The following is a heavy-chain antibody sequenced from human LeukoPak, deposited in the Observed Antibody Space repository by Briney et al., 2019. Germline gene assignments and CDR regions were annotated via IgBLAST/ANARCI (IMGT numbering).Heavy chain of an antibody. CDR2: IYYSGST. CDR3: ARSYNWNYRFDY. J-gene: IGHJ4*02. V-gene: IGHV4-39*07. CDR1: GASISSTTYY. Sequence: PSETLSLTCTVSGASISSTTYYWGWIRQPPRKGLEWIASIYYSGSTYYNPSLKSRVTISIDTSKNQFSLKLSSVTAADTAVYYCARSYNWNYRFDYWGQGTLVTVSS. D-gene: IGHD1-7*01.